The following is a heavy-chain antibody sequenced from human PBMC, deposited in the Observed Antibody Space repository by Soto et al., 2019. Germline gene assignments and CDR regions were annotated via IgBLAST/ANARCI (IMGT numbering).Heavy chain of an antibody. J-gene: IGHJ6*02. CDR3: AKVTKRAAAGRYEYYKYGMDV. Sequence: GGSLRLSCAASGFAFSTYAMTWVRQAPGRGLEWVSVISGSGGSSYYADSVKGRFTISRDNSKNTLFLQMNGLRAEDTAVYYCAKVTKRAAAGRYEYYKYGMDVWGQGTTVTVSS. CDR1: GFAFSTYA. CDR2: ISGSGGSS. V-gene: IGHV3-23*01. D-gene: IGHD6-13*01.